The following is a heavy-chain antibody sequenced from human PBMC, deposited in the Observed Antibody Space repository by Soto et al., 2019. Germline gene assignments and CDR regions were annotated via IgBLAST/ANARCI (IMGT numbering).Heavy chain of an antibody. D-gene: IGHD2-2*01. J-gene: IGHJ5*02. CDR2: IIPILDIA. CDR3: ALFSTQAWFDP. CDR1: GGTFSSYT. V-gene: IGHV1-69*02. Sequence: QVQLVQSGAEVKKPGSSVKVSCKASGGTFSSYTISWVRQAPGQGLEWMGRIIPILDIANYAQKFKGRVTITADKSTSTDYMELSSLRSEDTAVYYCALFSTQAWFDPWGQGTLVTVSS.